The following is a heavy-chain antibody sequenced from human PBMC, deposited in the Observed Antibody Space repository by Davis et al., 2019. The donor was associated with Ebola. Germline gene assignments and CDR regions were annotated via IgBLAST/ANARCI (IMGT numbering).Heavy chain of an antibody. CDR3: ARDNFPEDGMDV. Sequence: GGSLRPSCEASGFTVSSYYMNWVRQAPGKGLEWVSVIYSAGDTYYTDSVKGRFTITRDSSKNTLYLLLSSLTPEDSAVYYCARDNFPEDGMDVWGQGTTVTVSS. J-gene: IGHJ6*02. CDR1: GFTVSSYY. CDR2: IYSAGDT. V-gene: IGHV3-53*01.